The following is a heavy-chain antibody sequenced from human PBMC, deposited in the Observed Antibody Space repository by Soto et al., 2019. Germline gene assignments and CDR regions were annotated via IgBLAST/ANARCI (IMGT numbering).Heavy chain of an antibody. D-gene: IGHD6-19*01. Sequence: QVQLVQSGAEVKKPGASVKVSCKASGYSFPSVGISWVRQAPGQRLEWMGWISTQNSNTHFAENLQGRVTLTTDTSTNTAYMELRSLRSDDTAIYYCPSDSQCPEKPESWGQGTLVTVSS. J-gene: IGHJ5*02. CDR1: GYSFPSVG. CDR2: ISTQNSNT. CDR3: PSDSQCPEKPES. V-gene: IGHV1-18*01.